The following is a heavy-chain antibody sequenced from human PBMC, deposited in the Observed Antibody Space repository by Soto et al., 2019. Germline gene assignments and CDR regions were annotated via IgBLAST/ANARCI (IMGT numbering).Heavy chain of an antibody. D-gene: IGHD2-2*01. CDR2: ISAYNGNT. J-gene: IGHJ6*02. V-gene: IGHV1-18*01. CDR3: ARLYCISTSCYLGMDV. Sequence: ASVKVSCKASGYTFTSYGISWVRRAPGQGLEWMGWISAYNGNTNYAQKLQGRVTMTTDTSTSTAYMELRSLRSDDTAVYYCARLYCISTSCYLGMDVWGQGTTVTVSS. CDR1: GYTFTSYG.